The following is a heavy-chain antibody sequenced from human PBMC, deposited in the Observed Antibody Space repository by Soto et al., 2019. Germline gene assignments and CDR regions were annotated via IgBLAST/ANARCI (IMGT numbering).Heavy chain of an antibody. CDR3: SRQAEPLLLY. J-gene: IGHJ4*02. V-gene: IGHV1-2*02. Sequence: ASVKVSCKSSGYTFTDYYMHWVRQAPGQGLEWMGWINPNSGATRYAQKFQGRVTMTRDTSISTAYMELRLLRSDDTAIYYCSRQAEPLLLYWGQGTLVTVSS. D-gene: IGHD3-22*01. CDR2: INPNSGAT. CDR1: GYTFTDYY.